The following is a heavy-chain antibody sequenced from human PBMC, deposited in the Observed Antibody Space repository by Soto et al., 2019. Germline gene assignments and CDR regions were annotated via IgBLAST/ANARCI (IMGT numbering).Heavy chain of an antibody. V-gene: IGHV1-2*02. CDR3: ARDFRTYSHGVDV. J-gene: IGHJ6*02. Sequence: QAQLVKSGTEVKKPGASVKVSCKASGYPFTGPYIYWVRQAPGQGLEWMGWINPSSGGTEFAEKFQGRVTVTRYTSIRTVFLELNSLTSDDTGVYFCARDFRTYSHGVDVWGQGTAVTVSS. CDR2: INPSSGGT. D-gene: IGHD4-4*01. CDR1: GYPFTGPY.